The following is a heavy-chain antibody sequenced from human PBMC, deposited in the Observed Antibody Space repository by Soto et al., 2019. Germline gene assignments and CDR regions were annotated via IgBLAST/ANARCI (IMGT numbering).Heavy chain of an antibody. D-gene: IGHD2-15*01. CDR3: ARDGRGYCSGGSCAPGQYYYYGMDV. J-gene: IGHJ6*02. V-gene: IGHV4-4*07. Sequence: SETLSLTCTVSGGSISSYYWSWIRQPAGKGLEWIGRIYTSGSTNYNPSLKSRVTMSVDTSKNQFSLKTSSVTAADTALYYCARDGRGYCSGGSCAPGQYYYYGMDVWGQGTTVTVSS. CDR1: GGSISSYY. CDR2: IYTSGST.